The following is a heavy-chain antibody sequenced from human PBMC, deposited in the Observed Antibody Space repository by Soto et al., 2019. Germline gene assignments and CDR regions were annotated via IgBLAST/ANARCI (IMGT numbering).Heavy chain of an antibody. CDR2: ISSSSSTT. V-gene: IGHV3-48*02. J-gene: IGHJ5*02. CDR1: GFTFSNYN. D-gene: IGHD6-13*01. CDR3: ARDGSSSWYNWFDP. Sequence: EVQLVESGGGLVQPEGSLRLSCAASGFTFSNYNMNWVRQAPGKGLEWVSYISSSSSTTYYADSVKGRFTISRDNAKKTLYLQMNTLRDEDTAVYYCARDGSSSWYNWFDPWGQGTLVTVSS.